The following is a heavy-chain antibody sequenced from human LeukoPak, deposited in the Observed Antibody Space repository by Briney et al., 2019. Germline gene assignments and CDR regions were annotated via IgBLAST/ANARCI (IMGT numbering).Heavy chain of an antibody. CDR1: GFTFSSYS. CDR3: ACGSSYELRVVTATIDY. D-gene: IGHD2-21*02. CDR2: ISSSSSYI. Sequence: GGSLRLSCAAPGFTFSSYSMNWVRQAPGKGLEWVSSISSSSSYIYYADSVKGRFTISRDNAKNSLYLQMNSLRAEDTAVYYCACGSSYELRVVTATIDYWGQGTLVTVSS. J-gene: IGHJ4*02. V-gene: IGHV3-21*01.